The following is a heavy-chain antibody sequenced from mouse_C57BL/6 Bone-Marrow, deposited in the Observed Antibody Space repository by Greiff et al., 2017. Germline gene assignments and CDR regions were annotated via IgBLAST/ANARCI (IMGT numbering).Heavy chain of an antibody. Sequence: VQLQQSGTVLARPGASVKMSCKTSGYTFTSYWMHWVKQRPGQGLEWIGAIYPGNSDTSSNQKFKGKAKLTAVTSASTAYMELSSLTNEDSAVYYCTRRDHYYGSYFDYWGQGTTLTVSS. CDR3: TRRDHYYGSYFDY. CDR1: GYTFTSYW. D-gene: IGHD1-1*01. V-gene: IGHV1-5*01. CDR2: IYPGNSDT. J-gene: IGHJ2*01.